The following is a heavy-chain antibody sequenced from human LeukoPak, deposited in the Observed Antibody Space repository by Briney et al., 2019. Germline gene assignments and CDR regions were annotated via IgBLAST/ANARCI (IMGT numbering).Heavy chain of an antibody. J-gene: IGHJ4*02. CDR1: GYTFTSHG. Sequence: ASVKVSCKASGYTFTSHGFSWVRQAPGQGLEWMGWISAYNGNTDYAQKFQGRVIMTTDTSTSTAYMELRSLSSDDTAVYYCARVLFDSRGLDYWGQGTLVTVSS. D-gene: IGHD3-22*01. CDR2: ISAYNGNT. V-gene: IGHV1-18*01. CDR3: ARVLFDSRGLDY.